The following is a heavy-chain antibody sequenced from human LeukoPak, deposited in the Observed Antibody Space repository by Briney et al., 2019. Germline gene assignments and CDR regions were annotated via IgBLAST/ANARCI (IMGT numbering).Heavy chain of an antibody. V-gene: IGHV5-51*01. CDR1: GYSFTSYW. J-gene: IGHJ4*02. D-gene: IGHD6-13*01. CDR3: ARAPLYSSSWYYFDY. CDR2: IYTGDSDT. Sequence: GASLQISCKGSGYSFTSYWSGWVRQLPGKGLEWMGIIYTGDSDTRYSPSFQGQVTISADKSISTAYLQWSSLKASDTAMYYCARAPLYSSSWYYFDYWGQGTLVTVSS.